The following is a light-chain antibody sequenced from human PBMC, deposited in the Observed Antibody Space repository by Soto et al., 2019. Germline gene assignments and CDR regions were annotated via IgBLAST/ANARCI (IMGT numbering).Light chain of an antibody. V-gene: IGLV2-11*01. CDR1: SGDVGGYNY. CDR2: DVT. Sequence: QSVLTQPRSVSGSPGQSVTFSCTGTSGDVGGYNYVSWYQQHPGKTPKLIIYDVTKRPSGVPDRFSGSRSGNTAYLTTSGLQAEDEADYFCCSYAGSYTYVFGTETKVTVL. CDR3: CSYAGSYTYV. J-gene: IGLJ1*01.